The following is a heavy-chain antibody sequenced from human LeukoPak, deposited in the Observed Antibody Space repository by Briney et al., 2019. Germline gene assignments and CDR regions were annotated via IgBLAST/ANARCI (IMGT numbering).Heavy chain of an antibody. V-gene: IGHV6-1*01. D-gene: IGHD6-13*01. J-gene: IGHJ4*02. CDR3: ARGSYTSTWF. Sequence: SQTLSLTCAISGDSVSSSSAAWSWIRQSPSRGLEWLGRTYYRSKWYTEYAVSVKSRITINPDTSKNQFSLQLNSVTPEDTAVYYCARGSYTSTWFWGQGTLVTVSS. CDR2: TYYRSKWYT. CDR1: GDSVSSSSAA.